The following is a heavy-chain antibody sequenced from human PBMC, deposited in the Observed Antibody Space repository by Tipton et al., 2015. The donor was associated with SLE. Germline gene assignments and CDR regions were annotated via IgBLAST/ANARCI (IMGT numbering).Heavy chain of an antibody. CDR3: ARHPPREQLVFGYFDL. CDR2: IYTSGST. Sequence: TLSLTCTVSGGSISSGSYYWSWIRQPAGKGLEWIGRIYTSGSTNYNPSLKSRVTISVDTSKNQFSLKLSSVTAADTAVYYCARHPPREQLVFGYFDLWGRGTLVTVSS. V-gene: IGHV4-61*02. J-gene: IGHJ2*01. CDR1: GGSISSGSYY. D-gene: IGHD6-13*01.